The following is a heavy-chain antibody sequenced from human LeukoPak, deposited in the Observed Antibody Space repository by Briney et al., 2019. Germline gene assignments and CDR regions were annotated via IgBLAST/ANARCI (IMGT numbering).Heavy chain of an antibody. V-gene: IGHV3-23*01. J-gene: IGHJ6*03. CDR2: IFPSGGEI. CDR3: ARTPAYYYDSSGYYAHYYYYYMDV. Sequence: GSLRLSCEASGFTFSTFAMIWVRQPPGKGLEWVSSIFPSGGEIHYADSVRGRFTISRDNSKSTLSLQMNSLRAEDTAVYYCARTPAYYYDSSGYYAHYYYYYMDVWGKGTTVTISS. CDR1: GFTFSTFA. D-gene: IGHD3-22*01.